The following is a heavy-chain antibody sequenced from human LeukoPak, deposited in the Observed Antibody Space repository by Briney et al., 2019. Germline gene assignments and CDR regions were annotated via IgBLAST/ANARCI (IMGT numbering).Heavy chain of an antibody. CDR2: MNPNSGNT. CDR1: GYTFTSYD. D-gene: IGHD3-9*01. CDR3: ARVPLTGYYYFDY. Sequence: ASVKVSCKASGYTFTSYDINWVRQATGQGLEWMGWMNPNSGNTGYAQKFQGRVTMTRNTSISTAYMELSSLRSEDTAVFYCARVPLTGYYYFDYWGQGTLVTVSS. V-gene: IGHV1-8*01. J-gene: IGHJ4*02.